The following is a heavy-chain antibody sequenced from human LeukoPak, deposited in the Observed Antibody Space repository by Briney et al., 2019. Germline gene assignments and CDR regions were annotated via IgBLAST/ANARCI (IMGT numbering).Heavy chain of an antibody. CDR2: IYYSGST. J-gene: IGHJ4*02. CDR3: ARAGPAIVVVPAAADY. D-gene: IGHD2-2*01. Sequence: SETLSLTCTVSGGSISSSSYYWGWIRQPPGKGLQWIGSIYYSGSTYYNPSLKSRVTISVDTSKNQFSLKLSSVTAADTAVYYCARAGPAIVVVPAAADYWGQGTLVTVSS. V-gene: IGHV4-39*01. CDR1: GGSISSSSYY.